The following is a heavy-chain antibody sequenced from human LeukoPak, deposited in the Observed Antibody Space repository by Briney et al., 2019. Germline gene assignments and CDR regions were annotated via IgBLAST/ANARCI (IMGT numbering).Heavy chain of an antibody. D-gene: IGHD6-19*01. CDR3: ARAESSGWYDPFDY. J-gene: IGHJ4*02. CDR1: GFTFSSYS. V-gene: IGHV3-48*01. CDR2: ISSSSSTI. Sequence: PGGSLRLSCAASGFTFSSYSMNWVRQAPGEGLEWVSYISSSSSTIYYADSVKGRFTISRDNAKNSLYLQMNSLRAEDTAVYYCARAESSGWYDPFDYWGQGTLVTVSS.